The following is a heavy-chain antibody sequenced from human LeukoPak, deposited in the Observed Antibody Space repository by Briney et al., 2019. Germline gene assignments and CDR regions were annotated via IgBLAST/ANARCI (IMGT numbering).Heavy chain of an antibody. CDR3: ARGGDILTGYYNIRAFDI. V-gene: IGHV3-7*03. J-gene: IGHJ3*02. CDR1: GFTFSSYW. Sequence: GGSLRLSCAASGFTFSSYWMSWVRQAPGKGLEWVANIKQDGSEKYYVDSVKGRLTISRDNAKNSLYLQMNSLRAEDTAVYYCARGGDILTGYYNIRAFDIWGQGTMVTVSS. CDR2: IKQDGSEK. D-gene: IGHD3-9*01.